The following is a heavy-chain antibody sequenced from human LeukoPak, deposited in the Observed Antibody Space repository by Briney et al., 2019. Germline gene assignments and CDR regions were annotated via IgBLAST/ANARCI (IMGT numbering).Heavy chain of an antibody. CDR1: GYSFAIYW. J-gene: IGHJ4*02. CDR3: VRLTVSGTTDPPY. Sequence: LGESLKISCKGSGYSFAIYWIGWVRQMPGKGLECMGIIYPGDSDTRYSPSLQGQVTISVDKSIGTAYLQWSSLKASDTAMYYCVRLTVSGTTDPPYWGQGTLVTVSS. D-gene: IGHD1-20*01. CDR2: IYPGDSDT. V-gene: IGHV5-51*01.